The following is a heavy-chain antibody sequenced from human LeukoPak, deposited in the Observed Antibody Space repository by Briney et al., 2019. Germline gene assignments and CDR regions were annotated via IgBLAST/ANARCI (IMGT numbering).Heavy chain of an antibody. J-gene: IGHJ4*02. Sequence: GASVSVSCKASGYIFTSHYIHWVRLAPGQGLQWMEIVYVGDGRTRYAQEFQGRVTMTWDTSTSTVYMDLSSLKTEDTAVYYCAREMPATFYFDFWGQGTVVTVSS. CDR3: AREMPATFYFDF. D-gene: IGHD2/OR15-2a*01. V-gene: IGHV1-46*01. CDR1: GYIFTSHY. CDR2: VYVGDGRT.